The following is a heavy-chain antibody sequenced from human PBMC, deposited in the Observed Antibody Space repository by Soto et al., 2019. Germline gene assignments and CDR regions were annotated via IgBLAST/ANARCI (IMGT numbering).Heavy chain of an antibody. CDR2: IYYSGNT. CDR3: ASYSIYGMDV. J-gene: IGHJ6*02. D-gene: IGHD2-21*01. V-gene: IGHV4-30-4*01. CDR1: GGSISSGYYY. Sequence: SETLSLTCSVSGGSISSGYYYRSWIRQPPGKGLEWIGNIYYSGNTYYNPSLKSRLIISIDTSKKQFSLKVGSVTAADTAVYYCASYSIYGMDVWGQGTTVTVSS.